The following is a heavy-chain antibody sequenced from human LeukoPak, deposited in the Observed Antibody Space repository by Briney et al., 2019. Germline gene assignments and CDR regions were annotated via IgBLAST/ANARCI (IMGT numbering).Heavy chain of an antibody. CDR3: ARASWFGELLDY. CDR1: GFTFSSYG. Sequence: PGGSLRLSCAASGFTFSSYGMHWVRQAPGKGLEWVANIKQDGSEKYYVDSVKGRFTISRDNAKNSLYLQMNSLRAEDTAVYYCARASWFGELLDYWGQGTLVTVSS. D-gene: IGHD3-10*01. V-gene: IGHV3-7*01. CDR2: IKQDGSEK. J-gene: IGHJ4*02.